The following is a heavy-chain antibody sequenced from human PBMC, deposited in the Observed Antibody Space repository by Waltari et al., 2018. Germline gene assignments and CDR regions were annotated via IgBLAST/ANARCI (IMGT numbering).Heavy chain of an antibody. D-gene: IGHD2-2*01. Sequence: QVQLVQSGAEVKKPGASVKVSCKASGYTLTSYYMHWVRQAPGQGLAWMGRINANRGDTNYARKCQDRVTMTRDTSVNTAYMVVGRLTSDDTAVYFWARESAFSTSWYPGFDPWGQGTLVTVAS. CDR1: GYTLTSYY. J-gene: IGHJ5*02. V-gene: IGHV1-2*06. CDR3: ARESAFSTSWYPGFDP. CDR2: INANRGDT.